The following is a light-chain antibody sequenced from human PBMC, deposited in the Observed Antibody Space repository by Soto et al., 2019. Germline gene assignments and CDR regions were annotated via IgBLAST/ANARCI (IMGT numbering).Light chain of an antibody. Sequence: EIVMTQSPVALSVSPGGRVTLSCRASQSVTNTLAWYQQKPGQAPRLLIYSASTRPIGIPVRFSGSGSGTEFTLTITSLQSEDSAIYYCQQYHNWPRTFGQGTKVEIK. V-gene: IGKV3-15*01. CDR2: SAS. CDR1: QSVTNT. J-gene: IGKJ1*01. CDR3: QQYHNWPRT.